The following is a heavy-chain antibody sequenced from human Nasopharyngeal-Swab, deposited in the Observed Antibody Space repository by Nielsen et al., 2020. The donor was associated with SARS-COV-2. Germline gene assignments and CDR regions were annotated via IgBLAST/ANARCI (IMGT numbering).Heavy chain of an antibody. Sequence: GGSLRLSCAASGFTFSSYAMSWVRQAPGKGLEWVSAISGSGGSTYYADSVKGRFTISRDNSKNTLYLQMNSLRAEDTAVYYCAKAFGVSSSLYYWYFDLWGRGTLVTVSS. D-gene: IGHD6-13*01. J-gene: IGHJ2*01. CDR1: GFTFSSYA. CDR3: AKAFGVSSSLYYWYFDL. CDR2: ISGSGGST. V-gene: IGHV3-23*01.